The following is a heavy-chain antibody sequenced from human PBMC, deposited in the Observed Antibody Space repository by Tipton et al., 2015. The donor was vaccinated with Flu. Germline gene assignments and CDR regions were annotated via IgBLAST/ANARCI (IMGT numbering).Heavy chain of an antibody. CDR2: INQGGSEE. V-gene: IGHV3-7*01. D-gene: IGHD2-8*02. J-gene: IGHJ4*02. CDR3: VVGYASGRGRGC. CDR1: GFTFSSYW. Sequence: SLRLSCTGSGFTFSSYWMYWVRQAPGKGLEWVANINQGGSEEYYVDSVKDRFTISRDNAEKSLFLQMNSLRVEDTAVYYCVVGYASGRGRGCWGQGTLVTVSS.